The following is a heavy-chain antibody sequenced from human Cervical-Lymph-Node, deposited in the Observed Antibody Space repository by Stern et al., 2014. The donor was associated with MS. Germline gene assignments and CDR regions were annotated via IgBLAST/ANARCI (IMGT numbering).Heavy chain of an antibody. V-gene: IGHV4-38-2*02. CDR1: GGSITNRDY. Sequence: QVQLQESGPGLVKPSETLSLTCTVSGGSITNRDYWGWIRQSPGKGLEWIGSVYYSGITYYRPSLKSRATISIDTSRNHFSVGLTSVTATDTAVYFCARGVTAVTNYVPNWCFDLWGRGTLVTVSS. CDR2: VYYSGIT. D-gene: IGHD4-11*01. J-gene: IGHJ2*01. CDR3: ARGVTAVTNYVPNWCFDL.